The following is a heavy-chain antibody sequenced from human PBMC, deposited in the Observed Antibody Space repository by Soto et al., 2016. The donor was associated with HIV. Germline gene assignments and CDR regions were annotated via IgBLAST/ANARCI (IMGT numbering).Heavy chain of an antibody. V-gene: IGHV1-2*02. CDR2: IIPNSGGT. Sequence: QVQLVQSGTEVKKPGASVKVSCKTSKYTFTGYYIHWVRQAPGQGLEWIGWIIPNSGGTNYAQKFQGRVTMTRDTSISTAYMELSRLRSDDTAVYYCARAPYYGSGSYYPYYFDYWGQGTLVTVSS. CDR1: KYTFTGYY. CDR3: ARAPYYGSGSYYPYYFDY. D-gene: IGHD3-10*01. J-gene: IGHJ4*02.